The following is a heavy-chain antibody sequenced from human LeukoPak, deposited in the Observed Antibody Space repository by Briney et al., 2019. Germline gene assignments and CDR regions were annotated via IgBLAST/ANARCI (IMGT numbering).Heavy chain of an antibody. D-gene: IGHD3-22*01. CDR3: ARTYYYDSSGTADY. V-gene: IGHV5-51*01. CDR1: GYRFTSYW. CDR2: IYPGDSDT. J-gene: IGHJ4*02. Sequence: GESLKISCKGSGYRFTSYWIGWVRQMPGKGLEWMGIIYPGDSDTRYSPSFQGQVTISAVKSISTAYLQWSSLKASDTAMYYCARTYYYDSSGTADYWGQGTLVTVSS.